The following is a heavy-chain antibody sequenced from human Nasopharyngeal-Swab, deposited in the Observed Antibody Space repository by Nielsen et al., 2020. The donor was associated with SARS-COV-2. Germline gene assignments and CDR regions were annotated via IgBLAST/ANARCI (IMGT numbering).Heavy chain of an antibody. CDR3: AKDLGVESPLWFDY. Sequence: GGFLHISCTASGSTFSRYALIWVGQAPGKGVEWGSGNSGSGGSTYYAESGKGRFTISRDNSKNTLYLQMSSLRAEDTAIYYCAKDLGVESPLWFDYWGQGTLLTVSS. J-gene: IGHJ4*02. V-gene: IGHV3-23*01. CDR2: NSGSGGST. D-gene: IGHD4-23*01. CDR1: GSTFSRYA.